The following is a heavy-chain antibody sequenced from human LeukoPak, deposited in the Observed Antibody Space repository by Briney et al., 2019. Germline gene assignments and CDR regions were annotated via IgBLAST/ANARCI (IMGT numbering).Heavy chain of an antibody. V-gene: IGHV3-30*18. CDR2: ISYDGSNK. D-gene: IGHD3-16*01. Sequence: GSLRLSCAASGFTFSSYGMHWVRQAPGKGLEWVAVISYDGSNKYYADSVKGRFTISRDNSKNTLYLQMNSLRAEDTAVYYCAKDLAGLKSNWGQGTLVTVSS. CDR3: AKDLAGLKSN. J-gene: IGHJ4*02. CDR1: GFTFSSYG.